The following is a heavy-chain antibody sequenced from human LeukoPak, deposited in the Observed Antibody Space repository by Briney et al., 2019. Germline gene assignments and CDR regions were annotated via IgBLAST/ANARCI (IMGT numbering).Heavy chain of an antibody. CDR2: INTYNGNT. J-gene: IGHJ4*02. V-gene: IGHV1-18*01. Sequence: ASVKVSCKASGYTFTNYAITWVRQAPGQGLEWMGYINTYNGNTNYAQKLQGRVTMTTDTSTSTAYMELRSLRSDDTAVYYCARKIPSYCSSTSCYTYFDYWGQGTLVTVSS. D-gene: IGHD2-2*02. CDR3: ARKIPSYCSSTSCYTYFDY. CDR1: GYTFTNYA.